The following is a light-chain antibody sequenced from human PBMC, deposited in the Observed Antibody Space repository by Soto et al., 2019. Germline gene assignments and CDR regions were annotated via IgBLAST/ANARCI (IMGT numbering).Light chain of an antibody. Sequence: EILLTQSPGTLSLSPGERATLSCRASKSVSSRQLAWYQQKPGQAPRPLMYGASSRATGIPERLSGSGSGTDLTLTISRLELEDLEVYYGRQYGSSPITFGQGTRLEIK. CDR1: KSVSSRQ. J-gene: IGKJ5*01. CDR3: RQYGSSPIT. V-gene: IGKV3-20*01. CDR2: GAS.